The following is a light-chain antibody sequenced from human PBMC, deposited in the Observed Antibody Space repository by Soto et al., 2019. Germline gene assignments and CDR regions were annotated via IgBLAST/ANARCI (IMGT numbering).Light chain of an antibody. V-gene: IGLV2-11*01. CDR1: SSDVGGSDY. J-gene: IGLJ1*01. CDR2: DVS. CDR3: SSYAGIYTYV. Sequence: QSALTQPRSVSGSPGQSVTISCTGTSSDVGGSDYVSWYLLHPGKAPKLMIYDVSERPSGVPDRFSGSKSGNTASLTISGLQPEDEADYYCSSYAGIYTYVFGTGTKLTVL.